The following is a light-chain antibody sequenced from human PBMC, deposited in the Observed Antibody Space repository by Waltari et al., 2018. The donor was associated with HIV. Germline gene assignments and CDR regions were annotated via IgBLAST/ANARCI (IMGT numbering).Light chain of an antibody. CDR3: QSYDSTGV. J-gene: IGLJ3*02. V-gene: IGLV1-40*01. CDR2: GNS. CDR1: SSNIGAGYD. Sequence: SVLTPPPSVSRAPGQRVTISCTGSSSNIGAGYDVHWYQQLPGTAPKLLIYGNSNRPSGVPDRFSGSKSGTSASLAITGLQAEDEADYYCQSYDSTGVFGGGTKLTVL.